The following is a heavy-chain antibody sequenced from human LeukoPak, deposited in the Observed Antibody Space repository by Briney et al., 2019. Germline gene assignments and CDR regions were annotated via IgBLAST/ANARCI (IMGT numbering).Heavy chain of an antibody. CDR2: INPSGGST. J-gene: IGHJ6*02. Sequence: ASVKVSCKASGYTFTSYYMHWVRQAPGQGLEWMGIINPSGGSTSYAQKFQGRVTMTRDTSTSTVYMELSSLRSEDTAVYYCARDKTTTIFGVGNYYGMDVWGQGTTVTVSS. V-gene: IGHV1-46*01. CDR1: GYTFTSYY. CDR3: ARDKTTTIFGVGNYYGMDV. D-gene: IGHD3-3*01.